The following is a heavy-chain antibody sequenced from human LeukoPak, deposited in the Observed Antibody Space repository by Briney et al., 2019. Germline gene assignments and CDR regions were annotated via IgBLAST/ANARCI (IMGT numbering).Heavy chain of an antibody. D-gene: IGHD4-17*01. CDR3: ARAPRYGDSFDY. J-gene: IGHJ4*02. Sequence: GGSLRLSCAASGLTVNTNYMTWVRQAPGKGLEWVSLIYKDDSTYYADSVRGRFTISRDNFKNTLSLQMNSLRVEDTAVYYCARAPRYGDSFDYWGQGTLVTVSS. V-gene: IGHV3-53*01. CDR2: IYKDDST. CDR1: GLTVNTNY.